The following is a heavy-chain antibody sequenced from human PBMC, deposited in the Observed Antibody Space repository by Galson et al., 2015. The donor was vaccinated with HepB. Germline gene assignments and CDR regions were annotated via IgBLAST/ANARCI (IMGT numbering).Heavy chain of an antibody. CDR1: GGSFSGYY. CDR3: ARDRKRAVAGVYYYYYGMDV. V-gene: IGHV4-34*01. J-gene: IGHJ6*02. CDR2: INHSGST. Sequence: ETLSLTCAVYGGSFSGYYWSWIRQPPGKGLEWIGEINHSGSTNYNPSLKSRVTISVDTSKNQFSLELSSVTAADTAVYYCARDRKRAVAGVYYYYYGMDVWGQGTTVTVSS. D-gene: IGHD6-19*01.